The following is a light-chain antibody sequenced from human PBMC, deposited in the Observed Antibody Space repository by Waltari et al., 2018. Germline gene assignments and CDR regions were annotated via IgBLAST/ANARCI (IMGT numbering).Light chain of an antibody. CDR1: RSNLGAGSA. J-gene: IGLJ2*01. V-gene: IGLV1-40*01. Sequence: QSVLTQPPSVSGAPGQRVTLSCTGSRSNLGAGSAVTGYQQLPGTAPKLLIYGNRNRPSGVPDRVSGSKSGTSASLAITGLQAEDEADYYCQSYDSSLSGVVFGGGTKLTVL. CDR3: QSYDSSLSGVV. CDR2: GNR.